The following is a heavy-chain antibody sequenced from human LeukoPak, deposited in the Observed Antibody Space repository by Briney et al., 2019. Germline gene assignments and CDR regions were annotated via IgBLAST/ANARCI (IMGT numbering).Heavy chain of an antibody. J-gene: IGHJ6*03. V-gene: IGHV1-2*02. D-gene: IGHD4-17*01. CDR1: GYTFTGYY. Sequence: ASVKVSCKASGYTFTGYYMHWVRQAPGQGLEWMGWINPNSGGTNYAQEFQGRVTLTRDTSISTAYMELSRLRSDDTAVYYCARVGDTDYVFSYMDVWGKGTTVTVSS. CDR3: ARVGDTDYVFSYMDV. CDR2: INPNSGGT.